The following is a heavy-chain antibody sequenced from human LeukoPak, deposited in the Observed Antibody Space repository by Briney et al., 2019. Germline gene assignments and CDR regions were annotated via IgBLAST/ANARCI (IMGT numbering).Heavy chain of an antibody. CDR3: ARGGTGYGLYYYYYYYMDV. CDR2: IYYSGST. D-gene: IGHD5-18*01. V-gene: IGHV4-59*01. Sequence: SETLSLTCTVSGGSISSYYWSWIRQPPGKGLEWIGYIYYSGSTNYNPSLKSRVTISVDTSKNQFSLKLSSVTAADTAVYYCARGGTGYGLYYYYYYYMDVWGIGTTVTVSS. CDR1: GGSISSYY. J-gene: IGHJ6*03.